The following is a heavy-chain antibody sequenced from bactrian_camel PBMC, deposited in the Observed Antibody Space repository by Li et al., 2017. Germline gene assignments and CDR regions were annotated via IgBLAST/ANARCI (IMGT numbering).Heavy chain of an antibody. D-gene: IGHD3*01. J-gene: IGHJ4*01. CDR2: LTPDGTT. CDR3: AAGYRFLGLLNKDAYTF. V-gene: IGHV3S53*01. CDR1: GYIYSSHC. Sequence: HVQLVESGGGAVQAGGSLRLSCVASGYIYSSHCIGWVRQAPGKEREGVAGLTPDGTTNYGDSVKGRFTISRVNAKNTVYLQMNKLTPEDTAMYYCAAGYRFLGLLNKDAYTFWGQGTQVTVS.